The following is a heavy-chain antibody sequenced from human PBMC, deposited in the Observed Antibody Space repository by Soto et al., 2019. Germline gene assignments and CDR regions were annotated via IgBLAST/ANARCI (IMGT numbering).Heavy chain of an antibody. D-gene: IGHD2-2*01. J-gene: IGHJ1*01. Sequence: QVQLGESGGGVVQPGRSLRLSCSASGFTFSNYGMNWVRQALGKRLEWVAIMSSDGTNKFYEDSVKGRFIIARDDSKNTLYLQRDSMTTEDTAVYSWARDVYCSSNSGLRNIVTYWAQSTLVTVSP. V-gene: IGHV3-30*03. CDR2: MSSDGTNK. CDR3: ARDVYCSSNSGLRNIVTY. CDR1: GFTFSNYG.